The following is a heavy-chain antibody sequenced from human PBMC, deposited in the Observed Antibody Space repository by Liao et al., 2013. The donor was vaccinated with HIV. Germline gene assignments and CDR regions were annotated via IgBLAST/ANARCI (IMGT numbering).Heavy chain of an antibody. CDR3: ARGVGHCTNGVCYTRRFDY. Sequence: QVRLQQWGAGLLKPSETLSLTCIVSGGSFTDFSWSWIRQSPGKGLEWIGEINQSGGTSYNPSLKSRVTISAYTSMRQFSLTLTSVTTADRAIYYCARGVGHCTNGVCYTRRFDYWGQGTLVTVSS. CDR1: GGSFTDFS. CDR2: INQSGGT. V-gene: IGHV4-34*01. J-gene: IGHJ4*02. D-gene: IGHD2-8*01.